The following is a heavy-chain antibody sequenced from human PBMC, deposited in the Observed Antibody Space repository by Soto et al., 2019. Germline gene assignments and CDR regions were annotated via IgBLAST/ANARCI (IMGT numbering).Heavy chain of an antibody. CDR3: ARQGYCSGGSCYSVWFDP. CDR2: IYYSGST. V-gene: IGHV4-39*01. CDR1: GGSISSSSYY. Sequence: SETLSLTCTVSGGSISSSSYYWGWIRQPPGKGLEWIGSIYYSGSTYYNPSLKSRVTISVDTSKNQFSLKLSSVTAADTAVYYCARQGYCSGGSCYSVWFDPWGQGTLVTVSS. J-gene: IGHJ5*02. D-gene: IGHD2-15*01.